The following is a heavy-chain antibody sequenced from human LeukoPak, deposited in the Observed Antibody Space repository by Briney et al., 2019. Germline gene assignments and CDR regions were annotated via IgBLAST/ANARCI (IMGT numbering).Heavy chain of an antibody. CDR3: AREGVSMIRGIIFNYYGMDV. CDR1: GDSVSSNNAA. CDR2: TYYKSKWYD. Sequence: SQTLSLTCVISGDSVSSNNAAWNWIRQSPSRGLEWLGRTYYKSKWYDDYAVSVKSRITIKPVTSRNQFSLQLKSVTPEDTAVYYCAREGVSMIRGIIFNYYGMDVWGQGTAVSVSS. D-gene: IGHD3-10*01. V-gene: IGHV6-1*01. J-gene: IGHJ6*02.